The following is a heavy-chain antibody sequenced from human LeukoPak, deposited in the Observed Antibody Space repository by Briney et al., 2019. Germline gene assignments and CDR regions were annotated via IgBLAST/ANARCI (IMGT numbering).Heavy chain of an antibody. D-gene: IGHD4-17*01. V-gene: IGHV3-43*02. Sequence: PGGSLRLSCAASGFTFHDYAMHWVRQAPGEGLEWVSLISGDGDTTYYAASVKGRFTISRDNKKNFLYLQMNNLGTEDTALFYCAKDLSTVFDALNIWGQGTLVTVSS. J-gene: IGHJ3*02. CDR2: ISGDGDTT. CDR3: AKDLSTVFDALNI. CDR1: GFTFHDYA.